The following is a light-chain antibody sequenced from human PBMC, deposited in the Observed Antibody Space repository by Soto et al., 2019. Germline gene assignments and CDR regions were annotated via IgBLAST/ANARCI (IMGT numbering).Light chain of an antibody. J-gene: IGKJ4*01. CDR3: KQYNSRALT. CDR1: QSISSG. CDR2: DAS. Sequence: DIQMTQSPSTLSASVGDRVTITCRASQSISSGLAWYQQKPGKAPKLLIYDASSLASGVPSRFSGSGSGTEFTLNISSLQPDDFATYYCKQYNSRALTFGGGTKVEIK. V-gene: IGKV1-5*01.